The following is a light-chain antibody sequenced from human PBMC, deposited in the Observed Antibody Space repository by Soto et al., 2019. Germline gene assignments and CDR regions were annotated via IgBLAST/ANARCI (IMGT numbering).Light chain of an antibody. CDR2: DTS. Sequence: EIIMTQSPATLSLSPGEGVTLSCRASQRIGDTLAWYQPKPGQTPRLLIYDTSPRATGVPARFSGSRSGTEFTLTINSLQSEDFAVYYCQRYSNWPLTFGGGTKVEN. J-gene: IGKJ4*01. CDR1: QRIGDT. V-gene: IGKV3-15*01. CDR3: QRYSNWPLT.